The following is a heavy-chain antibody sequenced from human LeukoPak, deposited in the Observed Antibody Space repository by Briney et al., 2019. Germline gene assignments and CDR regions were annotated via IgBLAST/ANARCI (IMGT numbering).Heavy chain of an antibody. CDR1: GGSVSNYY. J-gene: IGHJ4*02. CDR3: ARLYYSSSWYYSGGGY. Sequence: PSETLSLTCTVSGGSVSNYYWSWIRQSPGKGLEWIGYIYYTETSYNPSLKSRVTISVDTSKNQFSLKLSSVTAADTGVYYCARLYYSSSWYYSGGGYWGQGTLVTVSS. D-gene: IGHD6-13*01. CDR2: IYYTET. V-gene: IGHV4-59*02.